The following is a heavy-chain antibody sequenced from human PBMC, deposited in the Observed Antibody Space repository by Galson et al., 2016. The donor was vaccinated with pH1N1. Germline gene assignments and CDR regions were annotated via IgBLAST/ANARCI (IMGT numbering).Heavy chain of an antibody. Sequence: ATLSLTCAVYGTSFSDSSRGWIRQPPGKGQEWIGEITHSGNASYTESLRSRVTLSIDTSKNQFSLNLHAVTAADTAGYYCARVFLEGFHGHRTGAFDYWGQGTLVAVSS. J-gene: IGHJ4*02. V-gene: IGHV4-34*01. CDR2: ITHSGNA. CDR3: ARVFLEGFHGHRTGAFDY. CDR1: GTSFSDSS. D-gene: IGHD3-3*01.